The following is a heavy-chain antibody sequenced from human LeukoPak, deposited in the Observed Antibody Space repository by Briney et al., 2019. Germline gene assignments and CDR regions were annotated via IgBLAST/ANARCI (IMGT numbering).Heavy chain of an antibody. J-gene: IGHJ3*02. CDR3: ARSRDGYNRGAFDI. D-gene: IGHD5-24*01. CDR2: IYYSGST. CDR1: GGSISSGDYY. Sequence: SQTLSLTCTVSGGSISSGDYYWSWIRQPPGKGLEWIRYIYYSGSTYYNPSLKSRVTISVDTSKNQFSLKLSSVTAADTAVYYCARSRDGYNRGAFDIWGQGTMVTVSS. V-gene: IGHV4-30-4*08.